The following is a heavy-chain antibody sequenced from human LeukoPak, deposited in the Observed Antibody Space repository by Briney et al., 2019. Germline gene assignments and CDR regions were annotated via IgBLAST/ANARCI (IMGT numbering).Heavy chain of an antibody. V-gene: IGHV4-34*01. J-gene: IGHJ5*02. CDR2: INHSGST. D-gene: IGHD2-15*01. Sequence: SGTLSLTCAVYGGSFSGYYWSWIRQPPGKGLEWIGEINHSGSTNYNPSLKSRVTISVDTSKNQFSLKLSSVTAADTAVYYCARGPRCSGGSCYSVRVDPWGQGTLVTVSS. CDR3: ARGPRCSGGSCYSVRVDP. CDR1: GGSFSGYY.